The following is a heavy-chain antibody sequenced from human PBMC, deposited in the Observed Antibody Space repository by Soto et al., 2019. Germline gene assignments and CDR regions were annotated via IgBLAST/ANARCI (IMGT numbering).Heavy chain of an antibody. CDR2: IKSKTDGGTT. J-gene: IGHJ4*02. CDR1: GFTFSNAW. CDR3: TSRGYSYGYSMVDY. D-gene: IGHD5-18*01. Sequence: GGSLILSCAASGFTFSNAWMSWVRQAPGKGLEWVGRIKSKTDGGTTDYAAPVKGRFTISRDDSKNTLYLQMNSLKTEDTAVYYCTSRGYSYGYSMVDYWGQGTLVTVSS. V-gene: IGHV3-15*01.